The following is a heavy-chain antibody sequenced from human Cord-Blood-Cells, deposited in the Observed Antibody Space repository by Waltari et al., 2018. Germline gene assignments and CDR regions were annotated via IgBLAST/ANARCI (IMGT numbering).Heavy chain of an antibody. CDR1: GFTVSSNY. Sequence: EVQLVESGGGLIQPGGSLRLSCAASGFTVSSNYMSWVRQAPGKGLEWVSVMYSGGSTYDADAVKGRFTITRDNAKNTLYLQMNSLRAEDTAVYYCARKYSYGYYFDYWGQGTLVTVSS. J-gene: IGHJ4*02. V-gene: IGHV3-53*01. CDR3: ARKYSYGYYFDY. D-gene: IGHD5-18*01. CDR2: MYSGGST.